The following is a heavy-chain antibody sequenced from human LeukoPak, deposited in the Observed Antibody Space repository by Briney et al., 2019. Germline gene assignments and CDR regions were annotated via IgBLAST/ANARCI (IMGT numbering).Heavy chain of an antibody. V-gene: IGHV3-21*01. J-gene: IGHJ4*02. CDR3: AGGGYGSGTTKGEIDY. CDR2: ITSGSSYI. D-gene: IGHD3-10*01. CDR1: GFSFSTYN. Sequence: GGSLRLSCAASGFSFSTYNMNWVRQAPGQRLEWVSSITSGSSYIYYADSVKGRFTISRDNAKNSLHLQMNSLRAEDTAVYYCAGGGYGSGTTKGEIDYWGQGTLVTVSS.